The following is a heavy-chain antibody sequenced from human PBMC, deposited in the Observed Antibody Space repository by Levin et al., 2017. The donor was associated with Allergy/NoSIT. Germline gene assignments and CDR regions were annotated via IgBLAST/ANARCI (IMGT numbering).Heavy chain of an antibody. D-gene: IGHD5-18*01. Sequence: VASVKVSCKASGYTFTSYDINWVRQATGQGLEWMGWMNPNSGNTGYAQKFQGRVTMTRNTSISTAYMELSSLRSEDTAVYYCARGGGHSYGSYYYYYYGMDVWGQGTTVTVSS. CDR3: ARGGGHSYGSYYYYYYGMDV. J-gene: IGHJ6*02. V-gene: IGHV1-8*01. CDR2: MNPNSGNT. CDR1: GYTFTSYD.